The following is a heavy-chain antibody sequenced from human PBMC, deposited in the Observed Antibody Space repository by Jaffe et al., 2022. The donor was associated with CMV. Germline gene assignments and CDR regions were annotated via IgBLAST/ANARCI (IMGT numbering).Heavy chain of an antibody. CDR3: AKGDSGWAGRCDH. CDR1: GFTFSSYA. D-gene: IGHD6-19*01. CDR2: ISGSGGDNT. V-gene: IGHV3-23*04. J-gene: IGHJ4*02. Sequence: EVQLVESGGGLVQPGGSLRLSCAASGFTFSSYAMSWVRQAPGKGLEWLSVISGSGGDNTYYADSVKGRFTISRDDSKNTLYLQMNSLRAEDTAVYYCAKGDSGWAGRCDHWGQGTLLTVSS.